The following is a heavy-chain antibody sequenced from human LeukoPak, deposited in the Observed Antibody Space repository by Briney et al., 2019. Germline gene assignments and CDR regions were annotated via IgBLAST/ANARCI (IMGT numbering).Heavy chain of an antibody. V-gene: IGHV3-74*01. J-gene: IGHJ1*01. CDR1: GFTFSKYW. Sequence: GGSLRLSCAASGFTFSKYWMLWVRQAPGKGLESVSRINTDGTVTTYADSVKGRFTVSRDNADNTMFLQMNSVRDEDTAVYYCARAPSEIGGYYPEYFRHWGQGTLVTVSS. CDR2: INTDGTVT. CDR3: ARAPSEIGGYYPEYFRH. D-gene: IGHD3-22*01.